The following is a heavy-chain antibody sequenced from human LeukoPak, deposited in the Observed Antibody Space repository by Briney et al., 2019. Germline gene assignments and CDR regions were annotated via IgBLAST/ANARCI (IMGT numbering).Heavy chain of an antibody. J-gene: IGHJ4*02. D-gene: IGHD6-13*01. V-gene: IGHV1-2*02. CDR3: ARFPSSSSWYDDY. Sequence: ASVKVSCMASGYTFTGYYMHWVRQAPGQGLERMGWINPNSGGTNYAQNFRGRVTMSRDTSISTPYMELSRLRAENTAVYSCARFPSSSSWYDDYWGQGTLVTVSS. CDR1: GYTFTGYY. CDR2: INPNSGGT.